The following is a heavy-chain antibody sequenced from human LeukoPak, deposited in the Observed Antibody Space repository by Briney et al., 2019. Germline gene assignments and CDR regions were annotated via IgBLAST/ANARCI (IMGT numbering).Heavy chain of an antibody. CDR2: IYSGDNT. V-gene: IGHV3-66*01. CDR1: GFTVNSNY. D-gene: IGHD1-26*01. CDR3: ARSGIYGVFDY. J-gene: IGHJ4*02. Sequence: GGSLRLSCAASGFTVNSNYMNWVRQAPEKGLEWVSAIYSGDNTYYADSVKGRFTISRDNSKNTMYLQMNSLRAEDTAVYYCARSGIYGVFDYWGRGTLVTVSS.